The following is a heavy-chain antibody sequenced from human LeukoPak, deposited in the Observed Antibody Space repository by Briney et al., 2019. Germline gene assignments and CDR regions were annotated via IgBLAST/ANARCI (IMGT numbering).Heavy chain of an antibody. D-gene: IGHD5-24*01. J-gene: IGHJ4*02. CDR3: ARDRGWLQLIYYFDY. Sequence: ASVKVSCKASGYTFTSYYMHWVRQAPGQGLEWMGIINPSGGSTSYAQKFQGRVTMTRDTSTSTVYMELSSLRSEDTAVYYCARDRGWLQLIYYFDYWGQGTLVTVSS. V-gene: IGHV1-46*01. CDR2: INPSGGST. CDR1: GYTFTSYY.